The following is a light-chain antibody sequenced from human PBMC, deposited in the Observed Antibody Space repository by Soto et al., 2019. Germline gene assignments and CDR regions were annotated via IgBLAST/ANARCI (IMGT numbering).Light chain of an antibody. CDR1: QSVSTF. V-gene: IGKV3-11*01. J-gene: IGKJ5*01. CDR3: QQRARWPMP. CDR2: DTF. Sequence: VLTQSPATLSMSPGERVTLSCRASQSVSTFVAWYQHKPGQAPRPVIYDTFKRAPGVPDRFSGGGSGTDFSLTISSLEPEDFAVYYCQQRARWPMPFGQGTRLEI.